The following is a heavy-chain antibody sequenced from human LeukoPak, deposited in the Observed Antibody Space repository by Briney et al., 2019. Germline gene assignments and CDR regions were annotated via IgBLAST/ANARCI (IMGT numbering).Heavy chain of an antibody. V-gene: IGHV4-59*01. CDR2: IYYSGST. Sequence: SETLSLTCTVSGGSISSYYWSWIRQPPGKGLEWIGYIYYSGSTNYNPSLKSRVTISVDTSKNQFSLKLSSVTAADTAVYYCAREGVPDFWSGYYTRYYYYGMDVWGQGTTVTVSS. CDR1: GGSISSYY. CDR3: AREGVPDFWSGYYTRYYYYGMDV. D-gene: IGHD3-3*01. J-gene: IGHJ6*02.